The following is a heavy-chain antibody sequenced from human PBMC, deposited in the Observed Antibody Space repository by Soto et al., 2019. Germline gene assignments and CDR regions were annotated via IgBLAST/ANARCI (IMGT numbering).Heavy chain of an antibody. V-gene: IGHV4-59*01. CDR1: GGSISSYY. Sequence: SETLSLTCTVSGGSISSYYWSWIRQPPGKGLEWIGYIYYSGSTNYNPSLKSRVTISVDTSKNQFSLKLSSVTAADTAVYYCERDIAAAGFDYWGQGTLVTVYS. CDR2: IYYSGST. CDR3: ERDIAAAGFDY. D-gene: IGHD6-13*01. J-gene: IGHJ4*02.